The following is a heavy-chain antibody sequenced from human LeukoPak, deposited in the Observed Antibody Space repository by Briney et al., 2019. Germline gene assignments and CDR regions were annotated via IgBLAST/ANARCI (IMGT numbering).Heavy chain of an antibody. CDR3: ARGYYDILTGSRPEYFQH. CDR1: GFTFSSYA. J-gene: IGHJ1*01. CDR2: ISSDGGST. Sequence: GGSLRLSCSASGFTFSSYAMHWVRQAPGKGLEYVAAISSDGGSTYYADSVKGRFTLSRDNSKNTLYLQMSSLRAEDTAVYYCARGYYDILTGSRPEYFQHWGQGTLVTVSS. V-gene: IGHV3-64D*06. D-gene: IGHD3-9*01.